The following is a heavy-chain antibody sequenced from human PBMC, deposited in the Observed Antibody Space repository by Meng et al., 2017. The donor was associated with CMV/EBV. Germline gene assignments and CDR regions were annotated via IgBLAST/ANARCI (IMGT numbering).Heavy chain of an antibody. D-gene: IGHD3-3*01. Sequence: GESLKISCAASGFTFSSYEMNWVRQAPGKGLEWVSYISSSGSTIYYADSVKGRFTISRDNAKNSLYLQMNSLRDEDTAVYYCARGVVITIFGPTYNWFDPWGQGTLVTVSS. CDR3: ARGVVITIFGPTYNWFDP. CDR1: GFTFSSYE. V-gene: IGHV3-48*03. J-gene: IGHJ5*02. CDR2: ISSSGSTI.